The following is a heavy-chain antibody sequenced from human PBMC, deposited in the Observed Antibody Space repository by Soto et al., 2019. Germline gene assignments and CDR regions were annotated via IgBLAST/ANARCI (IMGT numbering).Heavy chain of an antibody. Sequence: EVQLVESGGGLIQPGGSLRLSCAASGFTVSSNYMSWVRQAPGKGLEWVSVIYSGGSTYYAYSVKGRFTISRDNSKITLDLQMNGRRAEDTAVYYCARDGVRGVIPYGMDVWGQGTTVTVSS. D-gene: IGHD3-10*01. V-gene: IGHV3-53*01. J-gene: IGHJ6*02. CDR1: GFTVSSNY. CDR2: IYSGGST. CDR3: ARDGVRGVIPYGMDV.